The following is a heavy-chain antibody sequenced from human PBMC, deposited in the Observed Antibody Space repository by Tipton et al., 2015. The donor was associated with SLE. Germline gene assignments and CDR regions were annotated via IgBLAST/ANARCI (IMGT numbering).Heavy chain of an antibody. Sequence: TLSLTCTVSGGSISSYFWSWIRQPAGKGLEWIGHVSTNGSTNYNPSLKSRVTMSVDTSKNQFSLKLSSVTAADTAVYYCAREANYDSSGYYWTPYFDYWGQGTLVTVSS. J-gene: IGHJ4*02. CDR3: AREANYDSSGYYWTPYFDY. D-gene: IGHD3-22*01. CDR1: GGSISSYF. V-gene: IGHV4-4*07. CDR2: VSTNGST.